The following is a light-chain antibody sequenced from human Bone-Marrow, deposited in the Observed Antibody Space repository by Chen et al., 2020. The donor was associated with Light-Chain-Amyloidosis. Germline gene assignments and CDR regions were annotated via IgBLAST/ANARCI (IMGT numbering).Light chain of an antibody. Sequence: SYELTQPPSVSVSPGQTARITCSGDALSNKYANWYQQKPGQAPVIIIAKFDERSSGTPERFSGSGSGTTVTLHISGVRAEDEADYFCQSADGSGTYMMFGGGTRLTVL. CDR3: QSADGSGTYMM. J-gene: IGLJ3*02. V-gene: IGLV3-25*03. CDR1: ALSNKY. CDR2: KFD.